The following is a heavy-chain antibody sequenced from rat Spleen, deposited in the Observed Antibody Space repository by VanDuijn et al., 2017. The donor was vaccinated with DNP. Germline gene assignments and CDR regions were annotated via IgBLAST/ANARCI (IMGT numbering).Heavy chain of an antibody. V-gene: IGHV3-1*01. J-gene: IGHJ2*01. CDR2: ISYSGYT. CDR1: GYSITSNY. Sequence: VQLQESGPGLVKPSQSLSLTCSVTGYSITSNYWGWIRKFPGNKMEWIGHISYSGYTTYNPSLKGRISITRDTSKNHFFLQLNSVTTEDTATYYCARWTYYFDYWGQGVMVTVSS. CDR3: ARWTYYFDY.